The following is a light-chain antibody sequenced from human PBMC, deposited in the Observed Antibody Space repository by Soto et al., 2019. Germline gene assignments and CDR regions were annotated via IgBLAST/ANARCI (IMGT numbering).Light chain of an antibody. CDR2: EVS. CDR1: SSDVGAYNY. V-gene: IGLV2-14*01. Sequence: QSVLTQPASVSGSPGQSITISCTGTSSDVGAYNYVSWYQHHPGKAPKFMIFEVSNRPSGVSNRFSGSKSGNTASLTISGLQAEDEADYYCSSYTTSSAVVFGGGTKVTVL. J-gene: IGLJ2*01. CDR3: SSYTTSSAVV.